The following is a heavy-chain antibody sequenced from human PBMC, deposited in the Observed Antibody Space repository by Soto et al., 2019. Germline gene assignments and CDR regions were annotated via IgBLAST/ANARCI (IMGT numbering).Heavy chain of an antibody. J-gene: IGHJ4*02. D-gene: IGHD5-18*01. CDR1: GFTFSSYG. CDR3: ARDQGRGYNYGFDY. Sequence: QVQLVESGGGVVQPGRSLRLSCAASGFTFSSYGMHWVRQAPGKGLQWVAVIWYDGNNKYYADSVKGRFTISRDNSKNSLYLQMNSLRAEDTAVYYCARDQGRGYNYGFDYWGQGTLVTVSS. CDR2: IWYDGNNK. V-gene: IGHV3-33*01.